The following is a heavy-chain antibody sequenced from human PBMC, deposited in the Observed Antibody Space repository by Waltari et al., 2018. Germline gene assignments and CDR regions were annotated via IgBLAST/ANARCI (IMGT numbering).Heavy chain of an antibody. Sequence: DVQLVESGGGLMQSGGCLRLSCVASGFTVRNTYINWVRQAPGKGLDWVSVINNGGITYYTDSVKGRFTISRDNSKNAVYLQMNSLTAEDTGIYYCARGPQEWFAVWGQGTQVTV. D-gene: IGHD3-3*01. CDR2: INNGGIT. CDR3: ARGPQEWFAV. CDR1: GFTVRNTY. J-gene: IGHJ4*02. V-gene: IGHV3-53*01.